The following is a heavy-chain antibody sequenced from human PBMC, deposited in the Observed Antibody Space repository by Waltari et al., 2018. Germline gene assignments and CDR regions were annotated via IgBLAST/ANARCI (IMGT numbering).Heavy chain of an antibody. Sequence: QLQLQESGPGLVKPSETLSLTCTVSGGSISSSSYNWGWIRQPPGKGLEWIGSIYYSGSTYYNPSLKSRVTISVDTSKNQFSLKLSSVTAADTAVYYCARDGDYFGTGAFDIWGQGTMVTVSS. CDR2: IYYSGST. V-gene: IGHV4-39*07. D-gene: IGHD4-17*01. CDR3: ARDGDYFGTGAFDI. CDR1: GGSISSSSYN. J-gene: IGHJ3*02.